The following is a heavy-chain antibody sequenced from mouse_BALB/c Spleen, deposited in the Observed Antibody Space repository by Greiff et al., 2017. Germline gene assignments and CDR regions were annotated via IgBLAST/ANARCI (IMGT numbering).Heavy chain of an antibody. Sequence: QVQLQQPGAELVRPGASVKLSCKASGYTFTSYDINWVKQRPGQGLEWIGWIYPGDGSTKYNEKFKGKATLTADKSSSTAYMQLSSLTSENSAVYFCARGAYYYGSSQYYFDYWGQGTTLTVSS. CDR1: GYTFTSYD. CDR3: ARGAYYYGSSQYYFDY. CDR2: IYPGDGST. D-gene: IGHD1-1*01. V-gene: IGHV1S56*01. J-gene: IGHJ2*01.